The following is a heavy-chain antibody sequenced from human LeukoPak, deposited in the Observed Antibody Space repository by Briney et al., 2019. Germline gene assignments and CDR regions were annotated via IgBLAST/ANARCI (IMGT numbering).Heavy chain of an antibody. CDR3: ARVRSDYGDFGNY. CDR2: ISVHTGNT. Sequence: ASVKVSSKASGYSFTSYGISWVRQAPGQGLEWMGRISVHTGNTNYAQKLQGRVTMTTDTSTSTAYMELRSLRSDDTAVYYCARVRSDYGDFGNYWGQGTLVTVPS. CDR1: GYSFTSYG. J-gene: IGHJ4*02. D-gene: IGHD4-17*01. V-gene: IGHV1-18*04.